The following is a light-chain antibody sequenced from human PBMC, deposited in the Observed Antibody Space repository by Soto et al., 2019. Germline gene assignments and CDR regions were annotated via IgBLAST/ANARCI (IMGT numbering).Light chain of an antibody. J-gene: IGKJ1*01. Sequence: NVLTQSPGPLSLSPGERATVSCRVSQGVKGSYLAWHQQRPGQAPRLLISGASSRATGIPDRFSGSGSGTDFTLTISRLEPEDCAVYYCQQYANWPWTFGQGTNVDI. CDR3: QQYANWPWT. CDR1: QGVKGSY. CDR2: GAS. V-gene: IGKV3-20*01.